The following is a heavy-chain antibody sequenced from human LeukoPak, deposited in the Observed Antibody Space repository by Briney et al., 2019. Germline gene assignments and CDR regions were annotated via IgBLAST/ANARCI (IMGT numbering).Heavy chain of an antibody. CDR3: ARGPRLDY. CDR1: GDSLSSYY. V-gene: IGHV4-59*01. Sequence: PSETLSLTCTVSGDSLSSYYWGWIRQPPGKGLEWIGYIYYSGSTNYNPSLKSRVTISVDTSKNQFSLKLNSVTAADMAVYYCARGPRLDYWGQGTLVTVSS. J-gene: IGHJ4*02. CDR2: IYYSGST.